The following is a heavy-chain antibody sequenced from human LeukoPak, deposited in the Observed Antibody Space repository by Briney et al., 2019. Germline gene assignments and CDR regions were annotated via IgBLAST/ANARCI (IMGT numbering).Heavy chain of an antibody. D-gene: IGHD6-13*01. V-gene: IGHV7-4-1*02. Sequence: ASVKVSCTVSGYTFTTYAMNWVRQAPGQGLEWMGWINLNTGNPTYAQGFTGRFVFSLDKSVSTAYLQISSLKAEDTAVYYCARLAAAHDYWGQGTLVTVSS. CDR3: ARLAAAHDY. CDR2: INLNTGNP. J-gene: IGHJ4*02. CDR1: GYTFTTYA.